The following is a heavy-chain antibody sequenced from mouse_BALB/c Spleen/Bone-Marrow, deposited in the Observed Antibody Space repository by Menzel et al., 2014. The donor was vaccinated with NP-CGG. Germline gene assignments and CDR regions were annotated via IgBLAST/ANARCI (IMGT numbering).Heavy chain of an antibody. V-gene: IGHV1-39*01. J-gene: IGHJ4*01. CDR2: IDPYYGGT. CDR1: GYSFTGYN. Sequence: EVHLVESGPELEKPGASVKISCKASGYSFTGYNMNWVKQSNGKSLEWIGDIDPYYGGTSYNQKLKGKATLTVDKSSSTAYMQLKSLTSEASAVYYCAKSVSLRAMDYWGQGTSVSVSS. D-gene: IGHD6-2*01. CDR3: AKSVSLRAMDY.